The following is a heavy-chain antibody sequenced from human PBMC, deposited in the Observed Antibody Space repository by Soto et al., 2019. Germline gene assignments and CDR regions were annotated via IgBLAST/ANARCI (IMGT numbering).Heavy chain of an antibody. J-gene: IGHJ6*02. CDR3: ARSQGSSTSLEIYYYYYYGMDV. Sequence: QVQLVQSGAEVKKPGSSVKVSCKAPGGTFSSYAISWVRQAPGQGLEWMGGIIPISGTANYAQKFRGRVTITADESTSTAYMELSSLRSEDTAMYYCARSQGSSTSLEIYYYYYYGMDVWGQGTTVTVSS. D-gene: IGHD2-2*01. CDR2: IIPISGTA. V-gene: IGHV1-69*01. CDR1: GGTFSSYA.